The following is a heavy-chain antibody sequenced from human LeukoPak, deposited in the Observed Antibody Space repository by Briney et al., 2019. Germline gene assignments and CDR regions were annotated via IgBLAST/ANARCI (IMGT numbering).Heavy chain of an antibody. CDR1: GGSVSSGSYY. CDR3: ARDYRGKDV. D-gene: IGHD3-10*01. V-gene: IGHV4-61*01. Sequence: SETLSLTCTVSGGSVSSGSYYWSWIRQPPGKGLEWIGYIYYSGSTNYNPSLKSRVTISVDTSKNQFSLKLSSVTAADTAVYYCARDYRGKDVWGRGTTVTVSS. J-gene: IGHJ6*02. CDR2: IYYSGST.